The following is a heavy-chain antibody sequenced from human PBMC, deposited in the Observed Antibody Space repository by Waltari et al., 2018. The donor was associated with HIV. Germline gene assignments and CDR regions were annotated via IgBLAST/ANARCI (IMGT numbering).Heavy chain of an antibody. CDR2: ISYDGSNK. Sequence: QVQLVESGGGVVQPGRSLRLSCAASGFTFSSYGMHWVRQAPGKGLEWVAVISYDGSNKYYADSVKGRFTISRDNSKNTLYLQMNSLRAEDTAVYYCAKDSGAVASYYGMDVWGQGTTVTVSS. D-gene: IGHD6-19*01. V-gene: IGHV3-30*18. CDR1: GFTFSSYG. J-gene: IGHJ6*02. CDR3: AKDSGAVASYYGMDV.